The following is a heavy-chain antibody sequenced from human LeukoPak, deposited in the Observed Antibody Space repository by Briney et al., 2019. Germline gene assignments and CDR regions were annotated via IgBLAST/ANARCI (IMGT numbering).Heavy chain of an antibody. V-gene: IGHV1-69*05. CDR1: GGTFSSYA. CDR2: IIPIFGTA. J-gene: IGHJ3*02. Sequence: SVKVSCKASGGTFSSYAISWVRQAPGQGLEWMGRIIPIFGTANYAQKFQGRVTITTDESTSAAYMELSSLRSEDTAVYYCARDGIANWGSPTGYDAFDIWGQGTMVTVSS. CDR3: ARDGIANWGSPTGYDAFDI. D-gene: IGHD7-27*01.